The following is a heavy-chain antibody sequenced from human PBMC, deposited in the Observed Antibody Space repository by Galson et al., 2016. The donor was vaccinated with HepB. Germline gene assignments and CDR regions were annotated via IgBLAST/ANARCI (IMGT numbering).Heavy chain of an antibody. J-gene: IGHJ4*02. CDR1: GDSITSSY. CDR2: IYYRGST. Sequence: SETLSLTCTVSGDSITSSYWSWIRQPPGKGLEWIGYIYYRGSTNYNPSLKSRVTISVDTSKNQFSLKLSSVTAADTAVYYCARRTSSWYYFDYWGQGTLVTVSS. D-gene: IGHD2-2*01. V-gene: IGHV4-59*08. CDR3: ARRTSSWYYFDY.